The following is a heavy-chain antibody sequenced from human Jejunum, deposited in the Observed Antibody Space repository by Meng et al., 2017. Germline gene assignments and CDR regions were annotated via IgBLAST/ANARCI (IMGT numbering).Heavy chain of an antibody. CDR3: ARRGPDSSGYHYLH. CDR1: GFTFSSYW. J-gene: IGHJ4*02. D-gene: IGHD3-22*01. V-gene: IGHV3-74*01. CDR2: INSDGSIT. Sequence: GESLKISCVASGFTFSSYWMYWVRQAPGKGLVCVSRINSDGSITTYADSEKGRFTISRDNAKNTLYLQMTSLRAEDTAVYYCARRGPDSSGYHYLHWGQGTLVTVSS.